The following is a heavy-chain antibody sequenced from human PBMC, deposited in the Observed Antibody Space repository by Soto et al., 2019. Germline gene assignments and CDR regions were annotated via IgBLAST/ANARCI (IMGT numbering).Heavy chain of an antibody. J-gene: IGHJ6*02. CDR1: AFTFSDYY. CDR3: ARDTLKEVLANIKVFYYYFGMDV. Sequence: GGSLRLSCAASAFTFSDYYMSWIRQAPGQGLEWVAYISGDGASIYYAESVKGRFTISRDNAKDSLYLDMHSLRAEDTAVYYCARDTLKEVLANIKVFYYYFGMDVWGHGTTVTVSS. CDR2: ISGDGASI. V-gene: IGHV3-11*01. D-gene: IGHD5-12*01.